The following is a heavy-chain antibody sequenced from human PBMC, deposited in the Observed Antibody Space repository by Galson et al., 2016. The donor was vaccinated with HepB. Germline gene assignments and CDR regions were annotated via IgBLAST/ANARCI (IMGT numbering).Heavy chain of an antibody. CDR1: GVSISSDDSY. V-gene: IGHV4-30-4*01. Sequence: TLSLTCTVSGVSISSDDSYWSWIRQSPGKGLEWIGYIYYTGSTHYNPSLRSRVMFSIDASNSQISLTLNSVTAADTAVYYCARGFLKFDYWGQGTLVTVSS. CDR2: IYYTGST. CDR3: ARGFLKFDY. J-gene: IGHJ4*02. D-gene: IGHD2/OR15-2a*01.